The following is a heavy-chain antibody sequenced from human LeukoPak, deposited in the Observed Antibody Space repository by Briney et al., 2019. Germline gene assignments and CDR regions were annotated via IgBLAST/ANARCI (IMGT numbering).Heavy chain of an antibody. CDR2: IWYDGSNK. D-gene: IGHD6-6*01. V-gene: IGHV3-33*06. CDR3: AKPRGGAARDWYFDL. J-gene: IGHJ2*01. CDR1: GFTFSSYG. Sequence: GGSLRLSCAASGFTFSSYGMHWVRQAPGKGLEWVAVIWYDGSNKYYADSVKGRFTISRDNSKNTLYLQMNSLRAEDTAVYYCAKPRGGAARDWYFDLWGRGTLVTVSS.